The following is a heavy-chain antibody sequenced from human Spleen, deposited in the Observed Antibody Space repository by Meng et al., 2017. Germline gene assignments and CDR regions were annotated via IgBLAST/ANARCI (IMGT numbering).Heavy chain of an antibody. J-gene: IGHJ6*02. V-gene: IGHV4-38-2*02. Sequence: SETLSLTCAVSGYSITGSYNWGWIRQSPGKGLEWIGSIYQSGSTYYNPSLKSRVTMSADTSKNQFSLKLTSVTAADTAVYYCARDFQWLVYYYYGMDVWGQGTTVTVSS. CDR2: IYQSGST. CDR1: GYSITGSYN. D-gene: IGHD6-19*01. CDR3: ARDFQWLVYYYYGMDV.